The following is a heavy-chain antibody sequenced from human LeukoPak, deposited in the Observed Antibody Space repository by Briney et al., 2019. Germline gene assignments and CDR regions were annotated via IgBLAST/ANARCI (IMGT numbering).Heavy chain of an antibody. Sequence: SETLSLTCSVSGASAVGGGHYWGWIHQSPGKGLGYIASIYYSGSTYYSPSLNSRVTISVDKSKNQFSLKVNFVTAADTAVYYCARHYYDGTTWPFYFDYWGQGILVTVSS. J-gene: IGHJ4*02. CDR2: IYYSGST. CDR1: GASAVGGGHY. CDR3: ARHYYDGTTWPFYFDY. D-gene: IGHD3-22*01. V-gene: IGHV4-39*01.